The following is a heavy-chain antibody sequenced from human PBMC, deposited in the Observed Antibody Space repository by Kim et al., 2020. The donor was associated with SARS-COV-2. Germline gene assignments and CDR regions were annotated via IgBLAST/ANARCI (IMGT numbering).Heavy chain of an antibody. CDR3: ARDWYDILTGYYAFDY. J-gene: IGHJ4*02. CDR1: GGSISSYY. V-gene: IGHV4-4*07. D-gene: IGHD3-9*01. Sequence: SETLSLTCTVSGGSISSYYWSWIRQPAGKGLEWIGRIYTSGSTNYNPSLKSRVTMSVDTSKNQFSLKLSSVTAADTAVYYCARDWYDILTGYYAFDYWGQGTLVTVSS. CDR2: IYTSGST.